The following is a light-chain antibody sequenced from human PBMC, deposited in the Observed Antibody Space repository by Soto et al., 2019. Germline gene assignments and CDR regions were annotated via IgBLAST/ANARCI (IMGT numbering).Light chain of an antibody. CDR1: QTIRNY. J-gene: IGKJ4*01. CDR2: AAS. Sequence: DIQMTQSPSPLSASVGDRVTITCRASQTIRNYLNWYQQKPGEAPKLLIYAASRLQSGVPSRFSGSESGTDFTLTINTLQPEDIATYYCQQSYSTPRFGGGTKVDIK. V-gene: IGKV1-39*01. CDR3: QQSYSTPR.